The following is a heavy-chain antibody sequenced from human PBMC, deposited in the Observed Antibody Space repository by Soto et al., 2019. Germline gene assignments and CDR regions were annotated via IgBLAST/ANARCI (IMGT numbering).Heavy chain of an antibody. D-gene: IGHD3-22*01. CDR1: GYTFTSYY. Sequence: ASVKVSCKASGYTFTSYYMHWVRQAPGQGLEWMGIINPSGGSTSYAQKFQGRVTMTRDTSTSTVYMELSSLRSEDTAVYYCAIIPQDYYDSSGPTDDAFDIWGQGTMVTVSS. J-gene: IGHJ3*02. CDR3: AIIPQDYYDSSGPTDDAFDI. CDR2: INPSGGST. V-gene: IGHV1-46*01.